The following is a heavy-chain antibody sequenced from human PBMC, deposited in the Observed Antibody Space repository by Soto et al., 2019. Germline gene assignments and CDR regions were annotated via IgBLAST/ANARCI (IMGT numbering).Heavy chain of an antibody. CDR2: ISGSGGST. CDR3: ASPNGGRGCYYYYMDV. D-gene: IGHD1-26*01. CDR1: GFTFSSYA. J-gene: IGHJ6*03. Sequence: AGGSLRLSCAASGFTFSSYAMSWVRQAPGKGLEWVSAISGSGGSTYYADSVKGRFTISRDNSKNTLYLQMNSLRAEDTAVYYCASPNGGRGCYYYYMDVWGKGTTVTVSS. V-gene: IGHV3-23*01.